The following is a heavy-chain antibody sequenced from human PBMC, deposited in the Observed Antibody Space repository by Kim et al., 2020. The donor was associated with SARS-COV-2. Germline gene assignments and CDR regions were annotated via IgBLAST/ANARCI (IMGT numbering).Heavy chain of an antibody. V-gene: IGHV3-21*01. Sequence: GGSLRLSCAASGFTFSSYSMNWVRQAPGKGLEWVSSISSSSSYIYYADSVKGRFTISRDNAKNSLYLQMNSLRAEDTAVYYCARCMGESYYYYYGMDVWGQGTTVTVSS. CDR3: ARCMGESYYYYYGMDV. D-gene: IGHD2-8*01. CDR1: GFTFSSYS. J-gene: IGHJ6*02. CDR2: ISSSSSYI.